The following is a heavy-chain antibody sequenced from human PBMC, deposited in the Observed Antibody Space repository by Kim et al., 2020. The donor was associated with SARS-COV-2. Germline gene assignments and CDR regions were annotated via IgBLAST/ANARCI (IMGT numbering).Heavy chain of an antibody. D-gene: IGHD1-26*01. Sequence: SVKVSCKASGGTFSSYAISWVRQAPGQGLEWMGGIIPIFGTANYAQKFQGRVTITADESTSTAYMELSSLRSEDTAVYYCAREFHRWELVPDRKNAFDIWGQGTMVTVSS. CDR1: GGTFSSYA. CDR2: IIPIFGTA. CDR3: AREFHRWELVPDRKNAFDI. J-gene: IGHJ3*02. V-gene: IGHV1-69*13.